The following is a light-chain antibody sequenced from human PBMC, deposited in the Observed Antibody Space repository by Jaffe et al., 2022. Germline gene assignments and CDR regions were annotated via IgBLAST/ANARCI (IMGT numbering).Light chain of an antibody. V-gene: IGKV3-11*01. CDR2: DAS. CDR1: QSVGSL. Sequence: EIVLTQSPATLSLSPGERATLSCRASQSVGSLLAWYQQKPGQAPRLLIYDASNRATGIPARFSGSGSGTDFTLTISSLEPEDFAVYYCQQRSRWPLTFGGGTKVEIK. CDR3: QQRSRWPLT. J-gene: IGKJ4*01.